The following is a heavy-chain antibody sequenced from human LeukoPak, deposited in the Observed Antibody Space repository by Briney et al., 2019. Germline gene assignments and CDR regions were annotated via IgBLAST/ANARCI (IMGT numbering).Heavy chain of an antibody. CDR2: IKQDGSEK. V-gene: IGHV3-7*01. J-gene: IGHJ4*02. CDR1: GFTFSSYW. CDR3: ARMDYDFWSGYYIDAY. D-gene: IGHD3-3*01. Sequence: GGSLRLSCAASGFTFSSYWMSWVRQAPGKGLEGVANIKQDGSEKYYVDSVKGRFTISRDNAKNSLYLQMNSLRAEDTAVYYCARMDYDFWSGYYIDAYWGQGTLVTVSS.